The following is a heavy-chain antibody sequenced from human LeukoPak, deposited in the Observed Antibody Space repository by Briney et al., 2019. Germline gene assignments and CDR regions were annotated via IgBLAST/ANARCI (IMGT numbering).Heavy chain of an antibody. CDR3: ARGIGYCSSTSCHLIYWFDP. D-gene: IGHD2-2*01. CDR2: ISAYNGNT. V-gene: IGHV1-18*01. J-gene: IGHJ5*02. Sequence: GASVKVSCKASGYTFTSYGISWVRQAPGQGLEWMGWISAYNGNTNYAQKLQGRVTMTTDTSTSTAYMELRSLRSDDTAVYYCARGIGYCSSTSCHLIYWFDPWGQGTLVTVSS. CDR1: GYTFTSYG.